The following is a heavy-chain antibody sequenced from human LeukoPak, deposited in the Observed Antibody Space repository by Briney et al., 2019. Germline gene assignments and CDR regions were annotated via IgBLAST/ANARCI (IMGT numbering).Heavy chain of an antibody. CDR1: GFTFSDHY. CDR2: IGSSGTTV. Sequence: GGSLRLSCAASGFTFSDHYMTWIRQAPGKGLEWVSYIGSSGTTVYHADSVKGRFTISRDNSNSSLYLEMSSLRADDSALYYCARADSTDGFDIWGHGTMVTVSS. J-gene: IGHJ3*02. V-gene: IGHV3-11*04. CDR3: ARADSTDGFDI. D-gene: IGHD3/OR15-3a*01.